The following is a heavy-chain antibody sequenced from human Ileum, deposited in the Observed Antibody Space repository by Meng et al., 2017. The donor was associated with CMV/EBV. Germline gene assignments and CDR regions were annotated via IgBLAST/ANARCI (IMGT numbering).Heavy chain of an antibody. Sequence: GESLKISCVASGFTFSSHWMSWVRQAPGKGLEWVANIKEDGSEKYYVDSVKGRFTISRENAKNSLYVQMNSLRADDTAVYYCARVWGSGYYYFPLDVWGQGTTVTVSS. CDR2: IKEDGSEK. CDR3: ARVWGSGYYYFPLDV. D-gene: IGHD7-27*01. J-gene: IGHJ6*02. V-gene: IGHV3-7*01. CDR1: GFTFSSHW.